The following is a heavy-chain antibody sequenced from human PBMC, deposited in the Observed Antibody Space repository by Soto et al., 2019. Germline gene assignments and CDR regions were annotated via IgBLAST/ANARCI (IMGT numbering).Heavy chain of an antibody. CDR1: GGSISSYY. V-gene: IGHV4-59*01. CDR2: IYYSGST. D-gene: IGHD3-22*01. J-gene: IGHJ5*02. CDR3: ARIAKNSSGYYYWFDP. Sequence: SETLSLTCTVSGGSISSYYLSWIRQPPGKGLEWIGYIYYSGSTNYNPSLKSRVTISVDTSKNQFSLKLSSVTAADTAVYYCARIAKNSSGYYYWFDPWGQGTLVTVSS.